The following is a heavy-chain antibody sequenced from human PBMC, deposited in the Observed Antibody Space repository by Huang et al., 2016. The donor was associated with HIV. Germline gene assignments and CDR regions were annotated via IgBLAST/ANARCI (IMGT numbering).Heavy chain of an antibody. CDR3: ALWDSHFDY. J-gene: IGHJ4*02. D-gene: IGHD1-26*01. CDR1: GFTFDAYI. CDR2: IYNDCNV. V-gene: IGHV3-21*02. Sequence: VQLVDSGGGLVKPGGSLRLSCAALGFTFDAYIMNLVRQAPGKGLEWVASIYNDCNVNYADSVKGRFTICRDNTKNSLYLQMRSLRVEDTAVYYCALWDSHFDYWGQGTLVTVSS.